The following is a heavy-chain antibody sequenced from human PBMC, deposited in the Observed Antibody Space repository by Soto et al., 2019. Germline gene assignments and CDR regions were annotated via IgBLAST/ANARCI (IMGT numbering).Heavy chain of an antibody. D-gene: IGHD7-27*01. CDR2: IWNDGSTK. Sequence: QVQLVESGGGVVQPGRSLRLSCSASGFSFSNYGMHWVRQAPGKGLEWVALIWNDGSTKYYAESVKGRFTIYRDNSKDMVYLQMKSRRAEDMSLYYCARDGDANPGSVKDYWGQGPLVTFSS. CDR1: GFSFSNYG. V-gene: IGHV3-33*01. J-gene: IGHJ4*02. CDR3: ARDGDANPGSVKDY.